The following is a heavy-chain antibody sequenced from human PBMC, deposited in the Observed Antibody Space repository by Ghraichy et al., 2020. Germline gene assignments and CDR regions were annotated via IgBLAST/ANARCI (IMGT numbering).Heavy chain of an antibody. CDR3: ARERHYYDSSGLYSPNYYYGMDV. V-gene: IGHV1-2*02. Sequence: ASVKVSCKASGYTFTGYYIHWVRQAPGQGLEWMGWINPNSGGTNYAQKFEGRVTMTTDTSTSTAYMELRSLRSDDTAVYYCARERHYYDSSGLYSPNYYYGMDVWGQGTTVTVSS. D-gene: IGHD3-22*01. CDR2: INPNSGGT. J-gene: IGHJ6*02. CDR1: GYTFTGYY.